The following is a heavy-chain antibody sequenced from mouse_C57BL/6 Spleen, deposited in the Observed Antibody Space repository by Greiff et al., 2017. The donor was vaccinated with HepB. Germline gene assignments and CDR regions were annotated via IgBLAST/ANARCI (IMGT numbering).Heavy chain of an antibody. J-gene: IGHJ1*03. CDR3: VSYSRYFDV. CDR2: IRSKSNNYAT. Sequence: EVQLVESGGGLVQPKGSLKLSCAASGFSFNTYAMNWVRQAPGKGLEWVARIRSKSNNYATYYADSEKDRFTISRDDSESMLYLQMNNLKTEDTAMYYCVSYSRYFDVWGTGTTVTVSS. CDR1: GFSFNTYA. V-gene: IGHV10-1*01. D-gene: IGHD2-5*01.